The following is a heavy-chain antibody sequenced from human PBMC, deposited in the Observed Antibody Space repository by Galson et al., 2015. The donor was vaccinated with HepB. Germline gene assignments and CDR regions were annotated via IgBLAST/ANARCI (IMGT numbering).Heavy chain of an antibody. CDR3: ARGDRVILYYFDY. CDR2: IWFDGNNK. Sequence: SLRLSCAASGFSFSTYGVHWVRQAPGKGLEWVALIWFDGNNKFYADSVKGRFTISRDNSKNTLYLQMNSLRAEDTAVYYCARGDRVILYYFDYWGQGTLVTVSS. J-gene: IGHJ4*02. CDR1: GFSFSTYG. V-gene: IGHV3-33*01. D-gene: IGHD3-9*01.